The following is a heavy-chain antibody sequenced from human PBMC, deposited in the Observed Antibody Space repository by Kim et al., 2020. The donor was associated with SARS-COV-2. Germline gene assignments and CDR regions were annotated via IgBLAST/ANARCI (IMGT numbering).Heavy chain of an antibody. J-gene: IGHJ4*02. D-gene: IGHD1-26*01. CDR3: ARVSSFRGSYYFDY. Sequence: SQKFQGRVTITRDTSASTAYMELSSLRSEDTAVYYCARVSSFRGSYYFDYWGQGTLVTVSS. V-gene: IGHV1-3*01.